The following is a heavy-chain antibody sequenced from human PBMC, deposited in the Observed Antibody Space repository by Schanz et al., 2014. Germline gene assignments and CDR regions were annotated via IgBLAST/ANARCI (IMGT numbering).Heavy chain of an antibody. D-gene: IGHD2-2*01. V-gene: IGHV3-23*04. CDR2: ISARGEVS. Sequence: EVQLVESGGGLVKPGESLRLSCAASGFTFTTYAMTWVRQAPGKGLEWVSVISARGEVSKYSDSVKGRFIVSRDNSRATLFLQMDSLRAADTAFYYCAKVAPAATLIDSWGLGTLVTVSS. CDR3: AKVAPAATLIDS. CDR1: GFTFTTYA. J-gene: IGHJ4*02.